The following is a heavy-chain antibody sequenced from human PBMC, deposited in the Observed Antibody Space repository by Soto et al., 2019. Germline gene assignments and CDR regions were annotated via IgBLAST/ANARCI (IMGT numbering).Heavy chain of an antibody. Sequence: PGGALRLSCSASAFTFSRYSMRWVRLAPGKWLEGVSAITGSGGSTYYADSVQGRFTISRDNSKNTLYLQMNSLRAEDTAVYYCAKAPIFWSGYYTGPGVYYSGMDVWGQGTTVTVSS. CDR3: AKAPIFWSGYYTGPGVYYSGMDV. J-gene: IGHJ6*02. D-gene: IGHD3-3*01. CDR2: ITGSGGST. V-gene: IGHV3-23*01. CDR1: AFTFSRYS.